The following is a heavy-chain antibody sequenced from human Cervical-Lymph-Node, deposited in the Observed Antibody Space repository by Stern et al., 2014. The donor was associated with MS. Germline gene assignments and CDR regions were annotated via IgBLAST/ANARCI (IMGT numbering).Heavy chain of an antibody. D-gene: IGHD2-15*01. Sequence: EVQLVESGGGLVQPGRSLRLSCTASGFTFGDYSMSWFRQAPGKRLAWVGFIKSTTYRAAISYASSVKGRFTISRDDSNSVAYLQMNRLKTEDTALYYCSRAGAKDSRGGAEFDYWGQGTLVTVSS. CDR3: SRAGAKDSRGGAEFDY. CDR2: IKSTTYRAAI. V-gene: IGHV3-49*03. CDR1: GFTFGDYS. J-gene: IGHJ4*02.